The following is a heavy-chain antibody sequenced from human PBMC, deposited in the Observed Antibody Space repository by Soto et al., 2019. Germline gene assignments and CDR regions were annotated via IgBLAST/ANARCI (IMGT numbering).Heavy chain of an antibody. CDR1: GFTFGSHG. CDR2: ISYDETNE. J-gene: IGHJ6*02. D-gene: IGHD2-21*01. V-gene: IGHV3-30*18. Sequence: QVQLVESGGGVVQPGGSLRLTCVASGFTFGSHGMHWVRQAPGKGLEWVAVISYDETNEYYVDSVKGRFTISRDNSKSTLYLQINRLRPEDTAVYKCAKDLRTTISDYGMDVWGQGTTVTVSS. CDR3: AKDLRTTISDYGMDV.